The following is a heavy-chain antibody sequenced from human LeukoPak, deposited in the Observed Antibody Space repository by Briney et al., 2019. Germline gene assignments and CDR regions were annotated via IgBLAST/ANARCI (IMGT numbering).Heavy chain of an antibody. CDR2: INGGGDIM. CDR3: AMRDRGYGLDI. CDR1: GFSLRAYD. Sequence: GGSLRLSCAASGFSLRAYDLIWVRQAPGKGLDWVSIINGGGDIMMYEDSVKGRFTISRDNFKNTFYLQMNSLRVEDTAVYYCAMRDRGYGLDIWGQGTMVTVSS. J-gene: IGHJ3*02. D-gene: IGHD3-10*01. V-gene: IGHV3-23*01.